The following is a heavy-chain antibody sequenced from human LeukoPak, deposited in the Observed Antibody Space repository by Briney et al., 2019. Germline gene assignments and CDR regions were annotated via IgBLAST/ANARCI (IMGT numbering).Heavy chain of an antibody. Sequence: GGSLRLSCAASGFTVSSHYMSCAPQAPGKALEGVSVIYSGGSTYYADSVKGRFTISRDNSNNTLYLQMNSLRAEDTAVYYCARAAVTTDAFDIWGQGTMVTVSS. J-gene: IGHJ3*02. CDR1: GFTVSSHY. V-gene: IGHV3-53*01. CDR2: IYSGGST. CDR3: ARAAVTTDAFDI. D-gene: IGHD4-17*01.